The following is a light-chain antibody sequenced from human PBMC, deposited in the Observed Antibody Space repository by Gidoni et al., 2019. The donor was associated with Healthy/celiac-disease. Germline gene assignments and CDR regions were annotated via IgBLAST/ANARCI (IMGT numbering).Light chain of an antibody. CDR3: QQYGSSRWT. V-gene: IGKV3-20*01. CDR2: GAS. CDR1: QSVSSSY. J-gene: IGKJ1*01. Sequence: IVFPQSPGTLSLSPGERATLSCRASQSVSSSYLAWYQQKPGQAPRLLIYGASSRATGIPDRFSGSGSGTDFTLTISRLEPEDFAVYYCQQYGSSRWTFGQGTKVEIK.